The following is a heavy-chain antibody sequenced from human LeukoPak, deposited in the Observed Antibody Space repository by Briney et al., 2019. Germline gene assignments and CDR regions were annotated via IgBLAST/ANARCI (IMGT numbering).Heavy chain of an antibody. J-gene: IGHJ3*02. CDR3: AGDDTYYYGSGSYVAFDI. CDR2: IYHSGST. CDR1: GYSISSGYY. Sequence: PSETLSLTCTVSGYSISSGYYWGWIRQPPGKGLEWIGSIYHSGSTYYNPSLKSRVTISVDTSKNQFSLKLSSVTAADTAVYYCAGDDTYYYGSGSYVAFDIWGQGTMVTVSS. D-gene: IGHD3-10*01. V-gene: IGHV4-38-2*02.